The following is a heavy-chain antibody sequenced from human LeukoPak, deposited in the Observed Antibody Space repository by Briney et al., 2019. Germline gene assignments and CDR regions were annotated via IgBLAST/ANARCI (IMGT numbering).Heavy chain of an antibody. CDR1: GFTFSSYG. V-gene: IGHV3-30*03. Sequence: GRSLRLSCAASGFTFSSYGMHWVRQAPGKGLEWVAVISYDGSNKYYADSVKGRFTISRDNSKNTLYLQMNSLRAEDTAVYYCARDWFGYSGYLGSYGYWGQGTLVTVSS. CDR2: ISYDGSNK. CDR3: ARDWFGYSGYLGSYGY. J-gene: IGHJ4*02. D-gene: IGHD5-12*01.